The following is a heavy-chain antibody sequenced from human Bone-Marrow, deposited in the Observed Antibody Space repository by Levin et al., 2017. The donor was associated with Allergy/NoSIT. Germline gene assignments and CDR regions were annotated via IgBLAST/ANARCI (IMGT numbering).Heavy chain of an antibody. V-gene: IGHV4-31*02. D-gene: IGHD1-1*01. CDR1: GGSISSSGYH. CDR3: ARLDGYSFDY. Sequence: SQTLSLTCTVSGGSISSSGYHWTWFRQYPNKGLEWIGYISYRGSTYFNPSLKSRLTMSIDTSEQHFSLNLTSVSAADTAIYYCARLDGYSFDYWGQGALVTVSS. J-gene: IGHJ4*02. CDR2: ISYRGST.